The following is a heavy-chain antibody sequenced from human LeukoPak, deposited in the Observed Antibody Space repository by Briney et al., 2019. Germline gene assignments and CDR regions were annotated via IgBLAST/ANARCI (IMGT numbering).Heavy chain of an antibody. D-gene: IGHD3-16*01. CDR1: GFTFSSYS. Sequence: GGSLRLSCAASGFTFSSYSMNWVRQAPWKGLEWVSSISSSSSYIYYADSVKGRFTISRDNAKNSLYLQMNSLRAEDTAVYYCASAMRGFAFDIWGQGTMVTVSS. CDR2: ISSSSSYI. CDR3: ASAMRGFAFDI. J-gene: IGHJ3*02. V-gene: IGHV3-21*01.